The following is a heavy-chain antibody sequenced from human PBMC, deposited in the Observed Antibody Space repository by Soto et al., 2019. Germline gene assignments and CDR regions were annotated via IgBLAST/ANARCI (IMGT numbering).Heavy chain of an antibody. D-gene: IGHD2-8*01. J-gene: IGHJ6*02. CDR1: GYTFTRYG. CDR2: ISGYNGDT. Sequence: QGQLVQSGGEVKKPGASVKVSCKASGYTFTRYGISWVRQAPGQGLEWMGWISGYNGDTKYAQKFQGRVTMTVDTSTTKAYMELRSLTSDDRAVYYCAKNGQPPYYYYGMDVWGQGPTVTVSS. CDR3: AKNGQPPYYYYGMDV. V-gene: IGHV1-18*01.